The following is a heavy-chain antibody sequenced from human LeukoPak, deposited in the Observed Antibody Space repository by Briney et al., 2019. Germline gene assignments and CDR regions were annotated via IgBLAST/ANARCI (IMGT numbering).Heavy chain of an antibody. V-gene: IGHV5-51*01. Sequence: GESLKISFKGSGYRFTSYWIGWVRQMPGKGLEWMGIIYPGDSDTRYSPSFQGQVTISADKSISTAYLQWSSLKASDTAMYYCASGRSGSSPLFDYWGQGTLVTVSS. CDR3: ASGRSGSSPLFDY. D-gene: IGHD3-10*01. CDR1: GYRFTSYW. J-gene: IGHJ4*02. CDR2: IYPGDSDT.